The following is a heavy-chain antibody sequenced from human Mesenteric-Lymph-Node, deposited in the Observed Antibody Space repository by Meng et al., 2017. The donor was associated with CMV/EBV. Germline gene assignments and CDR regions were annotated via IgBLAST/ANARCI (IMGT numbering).Heavy chain of an antibody. D-gene: IGHD3-10*01. CDR2: IYYSGST. J-gene: IGHJ4*02. CDR1: GGSISSGDYY. V-gene: IGHV4-30-4*08. CDR3: AREGSGSWFGAATFDY. Sequence: QGRLQESGPGLVKPSQTLSLTCTVSGGSISSGDYYWSWIRQPPGKGLEWIGYIYYSGSTYYSPSLKSRVTISVDTSKNQFSLKLSSVTAADTAVYYCAREGSGSWFGAATFDYWGQGTLVTVSS.